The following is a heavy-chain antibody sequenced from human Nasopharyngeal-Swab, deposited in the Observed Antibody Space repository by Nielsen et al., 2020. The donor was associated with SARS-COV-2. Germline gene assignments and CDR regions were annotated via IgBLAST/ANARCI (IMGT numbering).Heavy chain of an antibody. Sequence: LRLSCTVSGAPISIGGYYWSWIRQNPGKGLEWIGYIFHSGTTYYNPSLQSRVIISVDTSKNQFSLTLNSVTAADTAIYHCARVTSNSFDSWGQGTLVSVSS. CDR1: GAPISIGGYY. J-gene: IGHJ5*01. D-gene: IGHD4-23*01. CDR2: IFHSGTT. CDR3: ARVTSNSFDS. V-gene: IGHV4-31*03.